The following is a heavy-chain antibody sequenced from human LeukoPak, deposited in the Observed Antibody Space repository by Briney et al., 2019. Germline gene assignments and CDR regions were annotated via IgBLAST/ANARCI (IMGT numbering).Heavy chain of an antibody. CDR1: GGSISSYY. CDR2: ISYSGTT. CDR3: AREARRGIFGVANAYDF. Sequence: PSETLSLTCTVSGGSISSYYWSWIRLPPGKGLEYIGYISYSGTTNYNPSLQSRLTISLDTSKNQFSLNLSSVTAADTAVYYCAREARRGIFGVANAYDFWGQGTMVTVSS. V-gene: IGHV4-59*01. J-gene: IGHJ3*01. D-gene: IGHD3-3*01.